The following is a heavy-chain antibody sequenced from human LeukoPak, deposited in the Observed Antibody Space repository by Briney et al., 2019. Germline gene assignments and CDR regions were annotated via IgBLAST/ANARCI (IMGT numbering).Heavy chain of an antibody. D-gene: IGHD6-13*01. Sequence: GGSLRLSCAASGFTFSSYGMHWVRQAPGKGLEWVAFIRYDGSNKYYADSVKGRFTISRDNSKNTLYLQMNSLRAEDTAVYYCAKGDSSSWPPHFDYWGQGTLVTVSS. V-gene: IGHV3-30*02. CDR3: AKGDSSSWPPHFDY. CDR2: IRYDGSNK. CDR1: GFTFSSYG. J-gene: IGHJ4*02.